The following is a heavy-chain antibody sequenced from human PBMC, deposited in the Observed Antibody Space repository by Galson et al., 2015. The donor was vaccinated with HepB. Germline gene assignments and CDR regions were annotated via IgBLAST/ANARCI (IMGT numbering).Heavy chain of an antibody. V-gene: IGHV5-10-1*01. Sequence: QSGAEVKKPGESLRISCTGSGYSFTSYWISWVRQMPGKGLEWMGRIDPSNSYTNYSPSFQGHVTISADKAVSTAYLQWSSRKDSDTAMYFCARHGTTEDCMDVWGQGTTVTVSS. J-gene: IGHJ6*02. D-gene: IGHD1-7*01. CDR1: GYSFTSYW. CDR3: ARHGTTEDCMDV. CDR2: IDPSNSYT.